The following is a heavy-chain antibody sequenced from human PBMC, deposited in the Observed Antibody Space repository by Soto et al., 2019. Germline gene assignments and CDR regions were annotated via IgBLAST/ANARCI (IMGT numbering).Heavy chain of an antibody. Sequence: EVQLVESGGGLVQPGGSLRLSCAASAFTFTNYWMHWVRQAPGKGLVWVSRINGDGRIITYADSVKGRFTVSRDNAKNTLYLEMNSLRAEDTAVYYCARVGTGYYYKDVWGKGTPVTVSS. J-gene: IGHJ6*03. CDR3: ARVGTGYYYKDV. CDR2: INGDGRII. CDR1: AFTFTNYW. V-gene: IGHV3-74*01.